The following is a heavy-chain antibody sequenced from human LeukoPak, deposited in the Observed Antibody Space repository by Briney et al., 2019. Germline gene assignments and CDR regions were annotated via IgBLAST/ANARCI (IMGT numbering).Heavy chain of an antibody. D-gene: IGHD3-10*01. CDR1: GFTFSSYA. CDR2: TSWNGNVI. V-gene: IGHV3-9*03. Sequence: GGSLRLSXAASGFTFSSYAMSWVSQAPGKGLEWVSGTSWNGNVICYADSVKGRFTISRDNAKNSLYLQMSSLKAEDMALYYCAKHGGPGMYYYFMDVWGKGTTVTVSS. CDR3: AKHGGPGMYYYFMDV. J-gene: IGHJ6*03.